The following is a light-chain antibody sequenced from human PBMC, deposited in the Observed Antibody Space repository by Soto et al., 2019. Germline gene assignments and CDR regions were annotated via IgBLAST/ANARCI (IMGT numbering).Light chain of an antibody. CDR2: GAS. J-gene: IGKJ2*01. Sequence: EIVLTQSPGTLSLSPGVRATLSCRASQSVSSSYLAWYQQKPGQAPRLLIYGASSRATGIPDRFSSSGSGTDFTLTISRLEPEDFAVYFCQQYGNSPPNTFGQGTKVEIK. CDR1: QSVSSSY. CDR3: QQYGNSPPNT. V-gene: IGKV3-20*01.